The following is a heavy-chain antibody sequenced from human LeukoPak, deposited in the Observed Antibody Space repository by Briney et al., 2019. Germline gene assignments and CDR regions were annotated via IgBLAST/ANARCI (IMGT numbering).Heavy chain of an antibody. D-gene: IGHD2-2*01. V-gene: IGHV1-46*01. Sequence: ASVKVSCKASGYTFTSYYMHWVRQAPGQGLEWRGIIHPSGGSTSYAQKFQGRVTMTRDTSTSTVYMELSSLRSEDTAVYYCARDFGRIVVVPAAMRGWFDPWGQGTLVTVSS. J-gene: IGHJ5*02. CDR2: IHPSGGST. CDR1: GYTFTSYY. CDR3: ARDFGRIVVVPAAMRGWFDP.